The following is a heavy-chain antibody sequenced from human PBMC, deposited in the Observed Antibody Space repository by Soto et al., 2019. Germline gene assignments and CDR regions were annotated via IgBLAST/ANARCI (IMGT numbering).Heavy chain of an antibody. CDR3: ARPPGGGGY. J-gene: IGHJ4*02. CDR1: GFTVSNNY. Sequence: EVQLVESGGGLIQPGGSLRLSCAVSGFTVSNNYMSWVRQAPGKGLEGVSVIYSGGYTAYGDSVKGRFTISRENSKNTLVLKMKRPGADDPALFYGARPPGGGGYWGQGTLVTVSS. V-gene: IGHV3-53*01. CDR2: IYSGGYT. D-gene: IGHD3-10*01.